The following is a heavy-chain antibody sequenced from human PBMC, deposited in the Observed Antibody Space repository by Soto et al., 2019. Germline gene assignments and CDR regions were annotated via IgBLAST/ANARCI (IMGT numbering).Heavy chain of an antibody. J-gene: IGHJ4*02. CDR3: ARDPGSSWYYFDY. D-gene: IGHD6-13*01. Sequence: DSVKGRFTISRDNSKNTLYLQMNSLRADDTAVYYCARDPGSSWYYFDYWGQGTLVTVS. V-gene: IGHV3-30*07.